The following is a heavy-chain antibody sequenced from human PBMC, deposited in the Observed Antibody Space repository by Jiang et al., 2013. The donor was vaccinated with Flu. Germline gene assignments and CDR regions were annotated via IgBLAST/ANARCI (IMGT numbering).Heavy chain of an antibody. CDR2: IYWDDDE. V-gene: IGHV2-5*02. CDR1: GFSLSTSGVG. Sequence: KPTQTLTLTCTFSGFSLSTSGVGVGWIRQPPGKALEWLALIYWDDDERYSPSLKSRLTITKDTSKNQVVLTMTNMDPVDTATYYCAHPKGGSSAGIGGRLITWGQGTLVTVSS. D-gene: IGHD2-15*01. J-gene: IGHJ4*02. CDR3: AHPKGGSSAGIGGRLIT.